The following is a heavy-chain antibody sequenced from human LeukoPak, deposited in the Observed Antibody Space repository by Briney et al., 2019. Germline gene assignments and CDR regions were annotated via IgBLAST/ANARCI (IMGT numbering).Heavy chain of an antibody. Sequence: GGSLRLSCAASGFPFSAYSMNWIRQAPGKGLEWVSSISGSSSYVYYADSVKGRFTISRDNAKNSLYLHMNSLRAEDTAVYYCAKAYYDTSGYSYYFDYWGQGILVTVSS. J-gene: IGHJ4*02. V-gene: IGHV3-21*01. CDR2: ISGSSSYV. D-gene: IGHD3-22*01. CDR3: AKAYYDTSGYSYYFDY. CDR1: GFPFSAYS.